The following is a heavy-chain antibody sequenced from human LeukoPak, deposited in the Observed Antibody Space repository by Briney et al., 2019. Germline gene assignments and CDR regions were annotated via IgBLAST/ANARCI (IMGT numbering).Heavy chain of an antibody. V-gene: IGHV3-11*06. CDR1: GFTFSDYY. CDR3: TTSRYCYGGSCNSDYFYFGLDV. Sequence: GGSLRLSCAASGFTFSDYYMSWIRQAPGKGLEWVSYISTSSSYTNYADSVKGRFTISRDNAKNSLYLQMNSLTVEDTAVYYCTTSRYCYGGSCNSDYFYFGLDVWGQGTTVTVSS. J-gene: IGHJ6*02. D-gene: IGHD2-15*01. CDR2: ISTSSSYT.